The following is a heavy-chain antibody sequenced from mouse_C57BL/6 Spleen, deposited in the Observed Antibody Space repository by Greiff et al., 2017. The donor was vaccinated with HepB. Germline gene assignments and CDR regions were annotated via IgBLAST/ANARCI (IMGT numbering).Heavy chain of an antibody. V-gene: IGHV5-9*01. D-gene: IGHD2-5*01. Sequence: EVQRVESGGGLVKPGGSLKLSCAASGFTFSSYTMSWVRQTPEKRLEWVATISGGGGNTYYPDSVKGRFTISRDNAKNTLYLQMSSLRSEDTALYYCARRVTTYFDYWGQGTTLTVSS. CDR2: ISGGGGNT. J-gene: IGHJ2*01. CDR3: ARRVTTYFDY. CDR1: GFTFSSYT.